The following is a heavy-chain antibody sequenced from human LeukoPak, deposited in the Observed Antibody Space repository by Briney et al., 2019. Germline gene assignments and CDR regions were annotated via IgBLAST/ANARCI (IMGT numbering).Heavy chain of an antibody. D-gene: IGHD2-8*01. CDR1: GYTFTGYY. J-gene: IGHJ5*02. CDR2: INANTCGT. CDR3: ARGPYCTNGVCSDNWFDP. V-gene: IGHV1-2*06. Sequence: ASVKVSCKDSGYTFTGYYMHWVRQAPGQGSEWMGRINANTCGTNYAHKFQRRVTMTRHTSISTAYMELSRLRSDYTAVYYCARGPYCTNGVCSDNWFDPWGQGTLVTVSS.